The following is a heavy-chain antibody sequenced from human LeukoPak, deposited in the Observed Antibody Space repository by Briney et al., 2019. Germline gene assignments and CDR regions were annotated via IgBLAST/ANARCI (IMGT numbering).Heavy chain of an antibody. V-gene: IGHV3-21*01. CDR1: EFTFSSYR. CDR3: ARGPFPDY. D-gene: IGHD2/OR15-2a*01. CDR2: ISSSSSNI. Sequence: KPGGSLRLSCAASEFTFSSYRMSWVRRAPGKGLEWVSSISSSSSNIYYEDSVKGRFTISRDNVKNSLYLQMNSLRAEDTAVYYCARGPFPDYWGQGTLVTVSS. J-gene: IGHJ4*02.